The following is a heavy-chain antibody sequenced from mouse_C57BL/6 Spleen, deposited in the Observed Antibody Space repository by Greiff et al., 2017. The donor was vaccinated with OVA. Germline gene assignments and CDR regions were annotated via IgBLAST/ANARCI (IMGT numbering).Heavy chain of an antibody. V-gene: IGHV3-6*01. CDR2: ISYDGSN. Sequence: EVQRVESGPGLVKPSQSLSLTCSVTGYSITSGYYWNWIRQFPGNKLEWMGYISYDGSNNYNPSLKNRISITRDTSKNQFFLKLNSVTTEDTATYYCARLLTGSLYYFDYWGQGTTLTVSS. CDR1: GYSITSGYY. D-gene: IGHD4-1*01. CDR3: ARLLTGSLYYFDY. J-gene: IGHJ2*01.